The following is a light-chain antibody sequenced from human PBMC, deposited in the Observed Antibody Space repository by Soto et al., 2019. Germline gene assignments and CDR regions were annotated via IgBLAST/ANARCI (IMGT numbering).Light chain of an antibody. CDR3: QQANNFPLT. CDR2: GAS. Sequence: DIQMTQSPSSVSASVGNRVTITCRASQVIGTWLAWYQHKPGKAPKLLIYGASSLQSGVPSRFSGSGAGTEFTLTISSLQPEDYATYYCQQANNFPLTFGGWTKVEIK. J-gene: IGKJ4*01. V-gene: IGKV1-12*01. CDR1: QVIGTW.